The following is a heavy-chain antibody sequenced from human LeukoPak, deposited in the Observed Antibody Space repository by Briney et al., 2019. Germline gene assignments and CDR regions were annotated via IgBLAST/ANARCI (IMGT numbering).Heavy chain of an antibody. CDR3: ARGAGVFFDN. CDR1: RLTISSYG. CDR2: IKEDGSEN. Sequence: TGGSLRLSCEASRLTISSYGMTWLRQAPGKGLEWVAYIKEDGSENFYVGSVKGRFTISRDSARKSVYLQMNSLRVEDTAVYYCARGAGVFFDNWGQGTLVTVSS. V-gene: IGHV3-7*01. J-gene: IGHJ4*02. D-gene: IGHD3-10*01.